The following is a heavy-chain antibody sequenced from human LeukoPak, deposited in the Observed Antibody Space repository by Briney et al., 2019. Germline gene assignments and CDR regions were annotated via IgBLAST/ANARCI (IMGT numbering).Heavy chain of an antibody. CDR1: GYTFTSYD. CDR2: MNPNSGNT. D-gene: IGHD4-17*01. Sequence: WASVKVSCKASGYTFTSYDINWVRQATGQGLEWMGWMNPNSGNTGYAQKFQGRVTMTRNTSISTAYMELSSPRSEDTAVYYCARGIDDYGEGHNWFDPWGQRTLVTVSS. J-gene: IGHJ5*02. V-gene: IGHV1-8*01. CDR3: ARGIDDYGEGHNWFDP.